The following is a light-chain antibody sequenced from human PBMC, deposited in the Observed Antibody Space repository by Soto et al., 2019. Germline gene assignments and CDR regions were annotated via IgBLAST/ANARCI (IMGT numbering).Light chain of an antibody. J-gene: IGKJ3*01. Sequence: DIQLTQSPSFLSLSVGDRVSITCRASQGISSYLAWYQQKPGKAPKLLIYAASTLQSGLPSRFSGSGSGTEFTHTCSILQPEDFATYYCQQRNSYPLSFGPANQVDIK. CDR3: QQRNSYPLS. CDR1: QGISSY. CDR2: AAS. V-gene: IGKV1-9*01.